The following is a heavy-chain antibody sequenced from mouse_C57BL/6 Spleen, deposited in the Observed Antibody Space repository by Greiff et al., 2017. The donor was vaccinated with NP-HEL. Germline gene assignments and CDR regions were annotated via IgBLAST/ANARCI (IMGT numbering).Heavy chain of an antibody. CDR1: GYAFSSYW. V-gene: IGHV1-80*01. Sequence: VQLQESGAELVKPGASVKISCKASGYAFSSYWMNWVKQRPGKGLEWIGQIYPGDGDTNYNGTFKGKAPLTADKSSSTAYMQLSSLTSEDSAVYFCARGGRTGTFDYWGQGTTLTVSS. J-gene: IGHJ2*01. CDR3: ARGGRTGTFDY. D-gene: IGHD4-1*01. CDR2: IYPGDGDT.